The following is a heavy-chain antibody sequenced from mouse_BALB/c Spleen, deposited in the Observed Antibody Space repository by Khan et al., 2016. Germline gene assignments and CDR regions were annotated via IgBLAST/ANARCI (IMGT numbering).Heavy chain of an antibody. CDR3: ASWFYGNAPPY. CDR1: GYAFTNYL. D-gene: IGHD2-1*01. J-gene: IGHJ3*01. Sequence: QVQLQQSGAELVRPGTSVKVSCKASGYAFTNYLIEWVNQRPGQGLEWIGVINPGSGGTDYNEKFKGKATLTADKSSSTAYMQLSSLTSDDSAVYFCASWFYGNAPPYWGQGTLVTVSA. V-gene: IGHV1-54*01. CDR2: INPGSGGT.